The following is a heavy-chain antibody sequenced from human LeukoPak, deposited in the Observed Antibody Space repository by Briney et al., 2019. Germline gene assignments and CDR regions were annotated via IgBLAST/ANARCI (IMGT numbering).Heavy chain of an antibody. J-gene: IGHJ5*02. CDR1: GFTFSSYA. D-gene: IGHD6-13*01. CDR3: AKVRGSSRRRWFDP. CDR2: ISGSGGST. Sequence: GGSLRLSCAASGFTFSSYAMSWVRQAPGKGLEWVSAISGSGGSTHYADSVKGRFTISRDNSKNTLYLQMNSLRAEDTAVYYCAKVRGSSRRRWFDPWGQGTLVTVSS. V-gene: IGHV3-23*01.